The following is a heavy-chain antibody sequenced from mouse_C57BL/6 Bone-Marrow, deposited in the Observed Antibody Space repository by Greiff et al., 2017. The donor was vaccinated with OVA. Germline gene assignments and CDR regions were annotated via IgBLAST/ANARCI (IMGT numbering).Heavy chain of an antibody. CDR3: AMDGEGWMDY. D-gene: IGHD2-13*01. CDR1: GYTFTSYW. J-gene: IGHJ3*01. V-gene: IGHV1-74*01. Sequence: QVQLKQSGAELVKPGASVKVSCKASGYTFTSYWMHWVKQRPGQGLEWIGRIHPSDSDTNYNQKFKGKATLTVDEASSTAYMQLSSLTSEDSAVYYCAMDGEGWMDYWGQGTLVTVSA. CDR2: IHPSDSDT.